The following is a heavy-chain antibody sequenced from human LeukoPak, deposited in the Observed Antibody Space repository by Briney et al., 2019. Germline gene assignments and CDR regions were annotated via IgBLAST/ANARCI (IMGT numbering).Heavy chain of an antibody. V-gene: IGHV3-30-3*01. CDR1: GFTFSSYA. CDR3: ARDRSRVSNY. Sequence: PGRSLRLSCAASGFTFSSYAMHWVRQAPGKGLEWVAVISYDGSNKYYADSVKGRFTISRDNSKNTLYLQMNSLRPEDTAIYYCARDRSRVSNYWGQGTLVTVSS. J-gene: IGHJ4*02. CDR2: ISYDGSNK.